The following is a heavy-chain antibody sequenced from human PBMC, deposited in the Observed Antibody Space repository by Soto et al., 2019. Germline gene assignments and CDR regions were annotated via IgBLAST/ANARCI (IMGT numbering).Heavy chain of an antibody. CDR1: GYTFTGYY. CDR3: ARDRRYYGSGRYWDYYNYYGMDV. Sequence: ASVKVSCKASGYTFTGYYMHWVRQAPGQGLEWMGWINPNSGGTNYAQKFQGRVTMTRDTSISIAYMELRRLRSDDTAVYYCARDRRYYGSGRYWDYYNYYGMDVWGQGTTVTVSS. J-gene: IGHJ6*02. CDR2: INPNSGGT. D-gene: IGHD3-10*01. V-gene: IGHV1-2*02.